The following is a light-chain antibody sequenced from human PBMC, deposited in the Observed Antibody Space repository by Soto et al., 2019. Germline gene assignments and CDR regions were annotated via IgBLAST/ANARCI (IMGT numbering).Light chain of an antibody. V-gene: IGLV6-57*04. J-gene: IGLJ2*01. CDR1: SGSIASSF. CDR3: QSYDKTNVI. Sequence: NFMLTQPHSVSESPGKTVTISCTRISGSIASSFVQWHQQRPGSAPTTVIYDNNERPSGVPDRFSGSVDSSSNSASLSISGLKTEDEADYYCQSYDKTNVIVGGGTKVTVL. CDR2: DNN.